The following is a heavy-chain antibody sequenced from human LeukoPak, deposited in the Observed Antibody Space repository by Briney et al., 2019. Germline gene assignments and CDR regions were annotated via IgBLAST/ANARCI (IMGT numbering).Heavy chain of an antibody. D-gene: IGHD6-13*01. CDR2: IKQDGSEK. Sequence: GGSLRLSCAASGFTFSSYSMNWVRQAPGKGLEWVANIKQDGSEKYYVDSVKGRFTISRDNAKNSLYLQMNSLRAEDTAVYYCAREGSAAAGYFDYWGQGTLVTVSS. CDR1: GFTFSSYS. CDR3: AREGSAAAGYFDY. J-gene: IGHJ4*02. V-gene: IGHV3-7*01.